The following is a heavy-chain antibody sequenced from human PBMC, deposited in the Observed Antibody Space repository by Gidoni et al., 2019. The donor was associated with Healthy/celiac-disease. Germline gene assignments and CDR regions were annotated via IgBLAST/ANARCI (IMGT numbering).Heavy chain of an antibody. Sequence: QVQLVQSGAEVKKPGSSVKVSCKASGGNFSSYTISWVLQAPGQGLEWMGRIIPILGIANYAQKFQGRVTITADKSTSTAYMELSSLRSEDTAVYYCARVSYYYDSSGPYYFDYWGQGTLVTVSS. CDR2: IIPILGIA. CDR3: ARVSYYYDSSGPYYFDY. V-gene: IGHV1-69*02. J-gene: IGHJ4*02. D-gene: IGHD3-22*01. CDR1: GGNFSSYT.